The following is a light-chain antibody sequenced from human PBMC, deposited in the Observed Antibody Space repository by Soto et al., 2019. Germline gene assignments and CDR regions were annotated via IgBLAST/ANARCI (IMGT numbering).Light chain of an antibody. Sequence: AIRMTHSPSSLSASTGDRVTITLRASQGISSYLAWYQQKPGKAPKLLIYAASTLQSGVPSRFSGSGSGTEFTLTISSLQPDDFATYYCQQYNSYWTFGQGTKVDI. V-gene: IGKV1-8*01. CDR1: QGISSY. CDR2: AAS. J-gene: IGKJ1*01. CDR3: QQYNSYWT.